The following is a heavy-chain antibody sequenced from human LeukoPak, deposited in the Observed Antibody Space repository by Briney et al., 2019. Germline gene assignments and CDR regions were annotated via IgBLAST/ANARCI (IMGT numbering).Heavy chain of an antibody. CDR1: GYTFTGYY. D-gene: IGHD3-10*01. V-gene: IGHV1-2*02. J-gene: IGHJ3*02. CDR2: INPKSGGT. CDR3: ARKIGGEAFDI. Sequence: GASVKVSCKASGYTFTGYYMHWVRQAPGQGLEWMGWINPKSGGTNYAQKFQGRVTMTRDTSISTAYMELSRLRSDDTAVYYCARKIGGEAFDIWGQGTMVTVYS.